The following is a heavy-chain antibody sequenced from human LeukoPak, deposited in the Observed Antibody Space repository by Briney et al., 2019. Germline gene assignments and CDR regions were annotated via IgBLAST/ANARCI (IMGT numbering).Heavy chain of an antibody. CDR3: ARAPYYYDSSGYYHS. CDR1: GYTFTNSY. J-gene: IGHJ4*02. CDR2: INPDGGNT. V-gene: IGHV1-46*01. Sequence: ASVKVSCKASGYTFTNSYIHWVRQAPGQVLEWMGLINPDGGNTNYAQNFQGRVTLTRDTSTSTVYMELSRLRSDDTAVYYCARAPYYYDSSGYYHSWGQGTLVTVSS. D-gene: IGHD3-22*01.